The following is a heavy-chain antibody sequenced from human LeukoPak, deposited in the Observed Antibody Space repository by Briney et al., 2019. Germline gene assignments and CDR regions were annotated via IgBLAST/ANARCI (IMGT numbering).Heavy chain of an antibody. D-gene: IGHD3-3*01. CDR2: ISSSSSYI. V-gene: IGHV3-21*01. CDR3: ASPGTIFGVVPDY. J-gene: IGHJ4*02. Sequence: GGSLRLSCAASGFTFSNAYMNWVRQAPGKGLEWVSSISSSSSYIYYADSVKGRFTISRDNAKNSLYLQMNSLRAEDTAVYYCASPGTIFGVVPDYWGQGTLVTVSS. CDR1: GFTFSNAY.